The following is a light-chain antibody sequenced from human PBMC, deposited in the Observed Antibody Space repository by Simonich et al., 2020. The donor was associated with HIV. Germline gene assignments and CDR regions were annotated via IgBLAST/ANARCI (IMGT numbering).Light chain of an antibody. Sequence: QSALTQPASVSGSPGQSITISCTGTSSDVGGYNYVSWYQQHPGKAPKLMIYEVSKRPSVVSNRFSGSKSGNTASLTISGLQAEDEADYFCTAYTTRSTLLWVFGGGTKLTVL. CDR1: SSDVGGYNY. CDR3: TAYTTRSTLLWV. CDR2: EVS. V-gene: IGLV2-14*01. J-gene: IGLJ3*02.